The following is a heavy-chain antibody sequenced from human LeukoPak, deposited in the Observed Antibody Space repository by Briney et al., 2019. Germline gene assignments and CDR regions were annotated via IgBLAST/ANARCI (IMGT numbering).Heavy chain of an antibody. V-gene: IGHV4-34*01. CDR1: GGSFSGYY. D-gene: IGHD2-15*01. CDR2: INHSGST. J-gene: IGHJ6*02. Sequence: PSETLSLTCAVYGGSFSGYYWSWIRQPPGKGLEWIGEINHSGSTNYNPSLKSGVTISVDTSKNQFSLKLSSVTAADTAVYYCARIIVVVVAATPVRYGMDVWGQGTTVTVSS. CDR3: ARIIVVVVAATPVRYGMDV.